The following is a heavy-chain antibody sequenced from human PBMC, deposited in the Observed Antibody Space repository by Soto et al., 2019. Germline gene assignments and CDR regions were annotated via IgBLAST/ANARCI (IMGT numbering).Heavy chain of an antibody. CDR3: TRVARGWLLSSFDY. CDR1: GFTFGDYP. V-gene: IGHV3-49*04. J-gene: IGHJ4*02. Sequence: PGGSLRLSCTASGFTFGDYPLSWVRQAPGKGLEWIGFIRSKLYGATIEYAASVKGRFTISRDDSTSIVYLQMNSLKTEDTAVYYCTRVARGWLLSSFDYWGQGTLVTVSS. CDR2: IRSKLYGATI. D-gene: IGHD3-9*01.